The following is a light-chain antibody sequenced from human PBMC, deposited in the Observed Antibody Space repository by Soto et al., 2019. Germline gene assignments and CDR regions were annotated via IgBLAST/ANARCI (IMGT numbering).Light chain of an antibody. CDR1: SSDIGGYNY. CDR2: DVT. J-gene: IGLJ3*02. Sequence: QSALTQPASVSGSPGQSITISCTGTSSDIGGYNYVSWYQQHPGKAPKVMIYDVTNRPSGVSNRFSGSKSGNTASLTISGLQAEDEADYYCGSYKTRSTWVFGGGTQLTV. CDR3: GSYKTRSTWV. V-gene: IGLV2-14*01.